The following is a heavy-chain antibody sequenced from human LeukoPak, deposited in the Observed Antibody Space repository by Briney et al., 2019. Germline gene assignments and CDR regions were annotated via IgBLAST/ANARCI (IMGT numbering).Heavy chain of an antibody. D-gene: IGHD3-10*01. J-gene: IGHJ3*02. CDR3: ARLTTMVRGLITDAFDI. CDR2: IYHSGST. CDR1: GGPISSGGCS. Sequence: SETLSLTCAVSGGPISSGGCSWSWIRQPPGKGLEWIGYIYHSGSTYYNPSLKSRVTISVDRSKNQFSLKLSSVTAADTAVYYCARLTTMVRGLITDAFDIWGQGTMDTVSS. V-gene: IGHV4-30-2*01.